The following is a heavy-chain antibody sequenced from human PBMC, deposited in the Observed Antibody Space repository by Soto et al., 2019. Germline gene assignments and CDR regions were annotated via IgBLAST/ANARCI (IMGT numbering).Heavy chain of an antibody. Sequence: QVELEQSGAEVKEPGASVKVSCKASGYTLRTHGISWVRQAPGQGLEWMGWISAYNGFTRYAQNFQGRVTLTIDTSTNTAYMELRSLRSDDTAVYYCARVTQGTVTSDYWGQGTLVTVSS. CDR3: ARVTQGTVTSDY. V-gene: IGHV1-18*01. CDR2: ISAYNGFT. J-gene: IGHJ4*02. D-gene: IGHD4-17*01. CDR1: GYTLRTHG.